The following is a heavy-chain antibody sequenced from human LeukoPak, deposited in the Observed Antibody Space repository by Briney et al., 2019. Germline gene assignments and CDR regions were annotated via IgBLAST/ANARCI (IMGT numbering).Heavy chain of an antibody. Sequence: GRSLRLSCAASGFTFSSYGMHWVRQAPGKGLEWVANIKQDGSDTYYVGSVKGRFTISRDNAKNSLYLQMNSLRAEDTALYYCAKGQYQLLPYYYYGMDVWGQGTTVTVSS. CDR2: IKQDGSDT. V-gene: IGHV3-7*03. CDR3: AKGQYQLLPYYYYGMDV. J-gene: IGHJ6*02. D-gene: IGHD2-2*01. CDR1: GFTFSSYG.